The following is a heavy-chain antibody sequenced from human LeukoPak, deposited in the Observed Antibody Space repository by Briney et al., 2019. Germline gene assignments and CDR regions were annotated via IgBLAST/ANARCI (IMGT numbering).Heavy chain of an antibody. J-gene: IGHJ4*02. V-gene: IGHV3-48*03. CDR1: GFTFSSYE. CDR2: ISSSGSTI. Sequence: GGSLRLSCAASGFTFSSYEMNWVRQAPGEGLERVSYISSSGSTIYYADSMKGRFTISRDNAKNSLYLQMNSLRAEGTAVYYCAREGYSSGWYYFDYWGQGTLVTVSS. CDR3: AREGYSSGWYYFDY. D-gene: IGHD6-19*01.